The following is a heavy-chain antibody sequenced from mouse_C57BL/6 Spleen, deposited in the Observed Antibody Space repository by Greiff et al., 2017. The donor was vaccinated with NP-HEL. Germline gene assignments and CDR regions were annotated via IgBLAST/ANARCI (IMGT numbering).Heavy chain of an antibody. D-gene: IGHD4-1*01. V-gene: IGHV1-52*01. Sequence: QVQLQQPGAELVRPGSSVKLSCKASGYTFTSYWMHWVKQRPIQGLEWIGNIDPSDSETHYNQKFKDKATLTVDKSSSTAYMQLSSLTSEDSAVYYCARGRTGTWFAYWGQGTLVTVSA. J-gene: IGHJ3*01. CDR1: GYTFTSYW. CDR2: IDPSDSET. CDR3: ARGRTGTWFAY.